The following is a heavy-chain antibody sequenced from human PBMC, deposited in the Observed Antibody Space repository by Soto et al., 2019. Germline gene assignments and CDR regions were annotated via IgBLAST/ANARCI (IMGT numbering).Heavy chain of an antibody. V-gene: IGHV3-23*01. D-gene: IGHD2-15*01. CDR1: GFSFSDYS. CDR3: AKRATTVPTPGNYFDC. Sequence: EVQLLESGGGLVRPGGSLRLSCAASGFSFSDYSMTWVRQAPGRGLEWVSTLTPHGTTFYADSVKGRFTISRDNYRNTLSLQMYNLRAEDTARYYCAKRATTVPTPGNYFDCWGQGTLVTVSS. CDR2: LTPHGTT. J-gene: IGHJ4*02.